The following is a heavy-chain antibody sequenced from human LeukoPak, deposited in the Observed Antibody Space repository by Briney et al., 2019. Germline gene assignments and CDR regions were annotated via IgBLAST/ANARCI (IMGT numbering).Heavy chain of an antibody. D-gene: IGHD4-23*01. J-gene: IGHJ4*02. CDR3: AKDLSVVTPNYFDF. CDR2: ISGSGGNT. CDR1: GFTFNNFA. V-gene: IGHV3-23*01. Sequence: GGSLRLSCAASGFTFNNFAMSWVRQAPGRGLEWASTISGSGGNTFYAVSVQGRFTISRDNSKNTLYLQMYSLTAEDTAVYYCAKDLSVVTPNYFDFWGQGTLLTVSS.